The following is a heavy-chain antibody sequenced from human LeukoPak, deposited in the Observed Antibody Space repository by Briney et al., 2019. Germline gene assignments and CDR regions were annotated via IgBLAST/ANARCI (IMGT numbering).Heavy chain of an antibody. CDR3: ARQVTYYDSSGYYYTSGYYYMDV. Sequence: GGSLRLSCAASGFTFSSYGMHWVRQAPGKGLEWVAFIRYDGSNKYYADSVKGRFTICRDNSKNTLYLQMNSLRAEDTAVYYCARQVTYYDSSGYYYTSGYYYMDVWGKGTTVTISS. CDR2: IRYDGSNK. J-gene: IGHJ6*03. V-gene: IGHV3-30*02. CDR1: GFTFSSYG. D-gene: IGHD3-22*01.